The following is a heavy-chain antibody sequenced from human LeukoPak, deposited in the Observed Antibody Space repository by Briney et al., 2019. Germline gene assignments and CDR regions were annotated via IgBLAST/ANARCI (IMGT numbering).Heavy chain of an antibody. CDR3: AKITDYYDSSGYYPGMDV. CDR1: GFTFRSYA. V-gene: IGHV3-23*01. Sequence: PGGSLRLSCAASGFTFRSYAMSWVRQAPGKGLEWVSAISSSGGSTYYADSVKGRFTISRDNSKNTLYLQMNSLRAEDTAAYYCAKITDYYDSSGYYPGMDVWGQGTTVTVSS. CDR2: ISSSGGST. J-gene: IGHJ6*02. D-gene: IGHD3-22*01.